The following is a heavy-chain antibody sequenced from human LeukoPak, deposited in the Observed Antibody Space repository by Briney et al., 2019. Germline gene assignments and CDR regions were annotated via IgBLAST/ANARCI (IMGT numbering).Heavy chain of an antibody. V-gene: IGHV3-23*01. Sequence: EGSLRLSCAASGFTFSNYAMTWVRQAPGKGLEWVSGISEGGGSTYYADSVKGRFTMSRDNLKNTLHLQMNSLRAEDTAVYYCGSGGLRWSLNPDYWGQGTLVTVSS. CDR2: ISEGGGST. J-gene: IGHJ4*02. CDR1: GFTFSNYA. CDR3: GSGGLRWSLNPDY. D-gene: IGHD4-23*01.